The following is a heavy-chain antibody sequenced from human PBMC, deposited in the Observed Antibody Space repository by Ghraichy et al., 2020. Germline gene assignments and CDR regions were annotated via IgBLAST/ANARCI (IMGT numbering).Heavy chain of an antibody. Sequence: GGSLRLSCVGSGFIFKNDWMTWVRQAPGKGLEWVANINGEGNEKNYVDSVKGRFTIFRDNAKNSLHLQMTSLRDEDTAVYYCVRDRQKYAAGAYWGQGTLVTVSS. CDR3: VRDRQKYAAGAY. D-gene: IGHD2-2*01. CDR2: INGEGNEK. CDR1: GFIFKNDW. J-gene: IGHJ4*02. V-gene: IGHV3-7*03.